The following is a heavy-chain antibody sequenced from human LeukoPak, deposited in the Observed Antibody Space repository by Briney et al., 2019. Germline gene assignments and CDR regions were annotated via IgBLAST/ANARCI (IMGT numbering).Heavy chain of an antibody. D-gene: IGHD3-16*01. CDR3: ARVGPQGADHYVDV. V-gene: IGHV3-7*01. CDR2: IKPDGSDK. CDR1: GFTFTNYW. J-gene: IGHJ6*03. Sequence: PGGSLRLSCVGSGFTFTNYWMGWVRQAPGKGLEWVGNIKPDGSDKYYMDSMKGRFTISRDNSENSLHLHMNSLRAEDTAVYYCARVGPQGADHYVDVWGKGTTVTISS.